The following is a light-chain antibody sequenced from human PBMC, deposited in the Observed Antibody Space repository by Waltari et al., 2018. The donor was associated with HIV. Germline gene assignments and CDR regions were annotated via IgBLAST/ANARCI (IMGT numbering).Light chain of an antibody. CDR2: GVT. CDR1: NRNIGFFNL. V-gene: IGLV2-14*01. CDR3: NSYSSDDTVV. J-gene: IGLJ2*01. Sequence: QSALTQPASVSGSPGQSLTITCTGTNRNIGFFNLVSWYQQYPGKAPQLLIYGVTSRPPWVSNRFSGSKSGNTASLTISGLQTDDEAEYYCNSYSSDDTVVFGGGTKLTVL.